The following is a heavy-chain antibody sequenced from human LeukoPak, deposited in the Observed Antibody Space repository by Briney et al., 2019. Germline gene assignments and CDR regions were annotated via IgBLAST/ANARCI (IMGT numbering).Heavy chain of an antibody. D-gene: IGHD2-2*02. CDR2: INPNSGGT. V-gene: IGHV1-2*02. J-gene: IGHJ6*04. Sequence: ASVKVSCKASGYTFTGYYMHWVRQAPGQGLEWMGWINPNSGGTNYAQKFQGRVTMTRDTSISTAYMELSRLRSDDTAVYYCARDQWGDHIVVVPAAISPSRAMDVWGKGTTATVSS. CDR1: GYTFTGYY. CDR3: ARDQWGDHIVVVPAAISPSRAMDV.